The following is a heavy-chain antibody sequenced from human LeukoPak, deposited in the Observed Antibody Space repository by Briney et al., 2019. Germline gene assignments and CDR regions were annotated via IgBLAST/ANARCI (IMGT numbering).Heavy chain of an antibody. J-gene: IGHJ4*02. V-gene: IGHV3-21*01. D-gene: IGHD5-24*01. Sequence: GSLRLSCAASGFIFTNYRMNWVRQAPGKGMEWVSSISSSSSYLYYADSVKGRFIISRDNAKNSVSLQMNSLRAEDTAVYYCARDDTGHREIGYWGQGTLVTVSS. CDR2: ISSSSSYL. CDR3: ARDDTGHREIGY. CDR1: GFIFTNYR.